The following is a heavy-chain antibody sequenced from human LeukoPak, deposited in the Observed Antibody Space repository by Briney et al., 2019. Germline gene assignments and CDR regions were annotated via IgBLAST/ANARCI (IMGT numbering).Heavy chain of an antibody. CDR3: ARDSYSYYYGSGSYSGWFDP. Sequence: GGSLRLSCAASGFTFRSYAMHWVRQAPGKGLEGVAVISYDGSNKYYADSVKGRFTISRDNSRNTLYLQMNSLRAEDPAVYYCARDSYSYYYGSGSYSGWFDPWGQGTLVTVSS. CDR1: GFTFRSYA. D-gene: IGHD3-10*01. V-gene: IGHV3-30*04. J-gene: IGHJ5*02. CDR2: ISYDGSNK.